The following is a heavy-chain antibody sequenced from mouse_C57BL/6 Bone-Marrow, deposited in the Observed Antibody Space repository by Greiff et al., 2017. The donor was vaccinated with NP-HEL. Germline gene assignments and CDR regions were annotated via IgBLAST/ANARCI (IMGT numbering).Heavy chain of an antibody. V-gene: IGHV1-5*01. Sequence: VQLQQSGTVLARPGASVKMSCKTSGYTFTSYWMHWVKQRPGQGLEWIGAIYPGNSDTSYNQKFKGKATLTAVTSASTAYMELSSLTNEDSAVYYCTRSYDGYYDYAMDYWGQGTSVTVSS. CDR3: TRSYDGYYDYAMDY. CDR1: GYTFTSYW. D-gene: IGHD2-3*01. J-gene: IGHJ4*01. CDR2: IYPGNSDT.